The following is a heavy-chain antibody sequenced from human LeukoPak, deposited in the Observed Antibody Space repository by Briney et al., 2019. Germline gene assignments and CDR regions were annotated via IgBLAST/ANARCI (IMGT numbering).Heavy chain of an antibody. D-gene: IGHD3-22*01. V-gene: IGHV1-24*01. Sequence: ASVKVSCKVSGYALTELSMHWLRQAPGKGLEWMGGFDREDGETIYAQKFQGRVTMTEDTSTDTAYMELSSLRSEDTAVHYCATLPTYYYDSSGRKYYYYGIDVWGQGTTVTVSS. CDR2: FDREDGET. CDR3: ATLPTYYYDSSGRKYYYYGIDV. CDR1: GYALTELS. J-gene: IGHJ6*02.